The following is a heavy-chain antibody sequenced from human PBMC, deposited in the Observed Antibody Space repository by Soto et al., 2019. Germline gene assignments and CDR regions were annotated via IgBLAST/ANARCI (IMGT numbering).Heavy chain of an antibody. Sequence: PGGSLRLSCAASGFTLSSYAMHWVRQAPGKGLEWVAGIWYDGSNKYYAASLKGRFTISRDNSKNTLYLQMNSLRAEDTAVSYCARVGSSALTPLAGGMDVWRQGTTVTVSS. J-gene: IGHJ6*02. CDR1: GFTLSSYA. D-gene: IGHD3-3*01. CDR3: ARVGSSALTPLAGGMDV. V-gene: IGHV3-33*08. CDR2: IWYDGSNK.